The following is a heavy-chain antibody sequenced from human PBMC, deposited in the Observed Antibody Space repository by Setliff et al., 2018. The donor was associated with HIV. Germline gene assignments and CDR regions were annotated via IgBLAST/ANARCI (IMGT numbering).Heavy chain of an antibody. Sequence: SETLSLTCIVSGGSISSSSYYWGWIRQPPGKGLEWIGTVYYSGSTYYNPSLKSRVTISVDTSENQFSLKLSSVTAADTAVYYCARGRDYYGSGSYFNGRANSYYFMDVWGKGTTVTVSS. CDR3: ARGRDYYGSGSYFNGRANSYYFMDV. J-gene: IGHJ6*03. CDR2: VYYSGST. V-gene: IGHV4-39*07. CDR1: GGSISSSSYY. D-gene: IGHD3-10*01.